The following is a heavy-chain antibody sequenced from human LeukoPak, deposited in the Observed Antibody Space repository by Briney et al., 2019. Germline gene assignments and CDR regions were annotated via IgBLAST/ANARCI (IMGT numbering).Heavy chain of an antibody. CDR1: GFTVSSNY. J-gene: IGHJ4*02. Sequence: GGSLRLSCAASGFTVSSNYMNWVRQAPGKGLEWVSVISSGGSTYYADSVKGRFTISRDNSKNTLYLQMNRLRAEDTAVYYCVLTTVTTSIEFWGQGTLVTVSS. D-gene: IGHD4-17*01. CDR2: ISSGGST. CDR3: VLTTVTTSIEF. V-gene: IGHV3-66*01.